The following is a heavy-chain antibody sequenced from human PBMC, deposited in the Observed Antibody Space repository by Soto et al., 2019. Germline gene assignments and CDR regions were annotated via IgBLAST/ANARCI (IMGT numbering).Heavy chain of an antibody. Sequence: SETLSLTCAVYGGSFSGYYWSWIRQPPGKGLEWIGEINHSGSTNYNPSLKSRVTISVDTSKNQFSLKLSSVTAADTAVYYCARTHWNDNIRRFDPWGQGTLVTVSS. V-gene: IGHV4-34*01. J-gene: IGHJ5*02. CDR2: INHSGST. D-gene: IGHD1-1*01. CDR3: ARTHWNDNIRRFDP. CDR1: GGSFSGYY.